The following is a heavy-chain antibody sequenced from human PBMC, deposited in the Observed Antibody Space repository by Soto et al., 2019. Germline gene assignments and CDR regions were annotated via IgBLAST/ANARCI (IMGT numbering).Heavy chain of an antibody. Sequence: PSETLSLTCTVSGGSISSYYWSWIRQPPGKGLEWIGYIYYSGSTNSNPSLQSRVTISVDTSKNQFSLKLSSVTAADTAVYYCATSYGNAWYTYWGQGTQVTVSS. CDR2: IYYSGST. CDR3: ATSYGNAWYTY. CDR1: GGSISSYY. D-gene: IGHD6-13*01. V-gene: IGHV4-59*01. J-gene: IGHJ4*02.